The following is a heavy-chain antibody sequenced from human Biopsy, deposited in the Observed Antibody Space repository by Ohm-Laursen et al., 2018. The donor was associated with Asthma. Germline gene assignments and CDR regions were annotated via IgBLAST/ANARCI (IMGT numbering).Heavy chain of an antibody. CDR2: ISSFGSTK. CDR1: GFSFSDYY. D-gene: IGHD6-25*01. V-gene: IGHV3-11*01. CDR3: ARVFESSEWGPFYHFGLDV. J-gene: IGHJ6*02. Sequence: SLRLSCAASGFSFSDYYMTWMRQAPGEGLEWVSSISSFGSTKYPAESVQGRFTISRDNAQKSLFLQMGSLRAEDTAIYYCARVFESSEWGPFYHFGLDVWGQGTTVAVSS.